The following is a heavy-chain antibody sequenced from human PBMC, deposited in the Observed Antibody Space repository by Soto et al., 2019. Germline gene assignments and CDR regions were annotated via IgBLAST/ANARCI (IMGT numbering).Heavy chain of an antibody. CDR3: AHTWGLPFDY. V-gene: IGHV2-5*01. J-gene: IGHJ4*02. CDR1: GFSLRTTGVG. D-gene: IGHD3-16*01. CDR2: IYWNDDK. Sequence: QITLKESGPTLVEPTQTLTLTCTYSGFSLRTTGVGVGWIRQPPGKALEWLGIIYWNDDKRYSPSLKNRFTLTSDISKSQVVLTITNMDPVDTATYYRAHTWGLPFDYWGQGTLVIVSS.